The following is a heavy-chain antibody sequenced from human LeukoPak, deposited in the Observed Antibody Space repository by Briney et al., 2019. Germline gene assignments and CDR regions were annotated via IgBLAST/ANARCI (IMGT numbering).Heavy chain of an antibody. Sequence: SETLSLTCTVSGGSISSYYWSWIRQPPGKGLEWIGYIHHSGSTNYSPSLKSRVTISVDTSKNRFSLRLSSLTAADTAVYFCAGSGWSFDAFDFWGQGTMVTVSS. V-gene: IGHV4-59*08. CDR2: IHHSGST. CDR1: GGSISSYY. J-gene: IGHJ3*01. D-gene: IGHD6-19*01. CDR3: AGSGWSFDAFDF.